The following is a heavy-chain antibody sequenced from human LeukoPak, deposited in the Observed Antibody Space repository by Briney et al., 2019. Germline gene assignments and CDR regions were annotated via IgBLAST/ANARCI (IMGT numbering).Heavy chain of an antibody. CDR2: ISSISTYI. D-gene: IGHD3-22*01. CDR3: ARGQIGWYFDL. CDR1: ELTFSSYS. Sequence: GGSLRLSCADSELTFSSYSMTWVRQAPGKGLEWVSSISSISTYIYYAESVKGRFTISRDNAKNLLYLQMNSLRAEDTAVYYCARGQIGWYFDLWGRGTLVTVSS. J-gene: IGHJ2*01. V-gene: IGHV3-21*01.